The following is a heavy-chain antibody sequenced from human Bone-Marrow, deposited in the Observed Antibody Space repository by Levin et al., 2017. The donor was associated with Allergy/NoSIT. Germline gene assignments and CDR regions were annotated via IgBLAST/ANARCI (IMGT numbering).Heavy chain of an antibody. CDR2: TYHRSKWYN. CDR3: VKSITNCFGCDAFEI. J-gene: IGHJ3*02. Sequence: PSETLSLTCAISGDSVSSNSDAWNWIRQSPSRGLEWLGRTYHRSKWYNDYAISVKSRITITPDTSKNQFSLQLNSVTPEDTAVYYCVKSITNCFGCDAFEIWGQGTTVTVSS. V-gene: IGHV6-1*01. CDR1: GDSVSSNSDA. D-gene: IGHD2-2*01.